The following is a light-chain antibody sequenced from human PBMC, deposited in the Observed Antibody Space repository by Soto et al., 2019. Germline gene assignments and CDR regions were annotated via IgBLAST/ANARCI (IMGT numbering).Light chain of an antibody. J-gene: IGKJ5*01. CDR3: MQGTHWPIT. Sequence: EIVLTQSPLSLPVTPGEPASISCRASQNVLHSNGYNYLNWYLQKPGQSPQLLIYLGSNRASGVPDRFSGSGSGTDFTLTINRVEAEDVGVYYCMQGTHWPITFGQGTRLEIK. CDR1: QNVLHSNGYNY. V-gene: IGKV2-28*01. CDR2: LGS.